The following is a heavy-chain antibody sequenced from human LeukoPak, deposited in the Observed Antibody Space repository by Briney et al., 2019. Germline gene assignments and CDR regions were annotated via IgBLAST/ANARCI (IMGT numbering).Heavy chain of an antibody. Sequence: GASVKVSCKASGYTFTSYYMHWVRQAPGQGLEWMGIINPNDGSTSYAQKFQGRVTMTRDTSTSTVYMELSSLRSEDTAVYYCARDAGYCSSTSCYGGSWFDPWGQGTLVTVSS. D-gene: IGHD2-2*01. V-gene: IGHV1-46*01. J-gene: IGHJ5*02. CDR3: ARDAGYCSSTSCYGGSWFDP. CDR1: GYTFTSYY. CDR2: INPNDGST.